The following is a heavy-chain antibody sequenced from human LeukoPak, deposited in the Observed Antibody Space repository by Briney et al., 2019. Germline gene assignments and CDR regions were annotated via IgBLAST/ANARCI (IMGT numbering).Heavy chain of an antibody. CDR3: ARVPLLYRPGGKGYYYMDV. Sequence: PGGSLRLSCAASGFTVSSNYMSWVRQAPGKGLEWVSVIYSGDNTYYVDSVKGRFTISRDNSKNTLYLQMNSLRAEDTAVYYCARVPLLYRPGGKGYYYMDVWGKGTTVTVSS. CDR1: GFTVSSNY. D-gene: IGHD2-8*01. J-gene: IGHJ6*03. V-gene: IGHV3-53*01. CDR2: IYSGDNT.